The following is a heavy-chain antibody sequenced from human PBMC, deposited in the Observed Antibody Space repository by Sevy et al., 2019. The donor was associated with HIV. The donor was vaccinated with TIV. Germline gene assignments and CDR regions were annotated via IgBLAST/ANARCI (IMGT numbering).Heavy chain of an antibody. CDR2: INPNSGGT. CDR1: GYTFTGYY. Sequence: ASVKVSCKASGYTFTGYYMHWVRQAPGQGLEWMGWINPNSGGTNDEQKFQGRVTMTRDTSISTAYMELSRLRSDDTAVCNCARDGKTRDDVWSGYLTYYFGYWGQGTLVTVSS. D-gene: IGHD3-3*01. V-gene: IGHV1-2*02. CDR3: ARDGKTRDDVWSGYLTYYFGY. J-gene: IGHJ4*02.